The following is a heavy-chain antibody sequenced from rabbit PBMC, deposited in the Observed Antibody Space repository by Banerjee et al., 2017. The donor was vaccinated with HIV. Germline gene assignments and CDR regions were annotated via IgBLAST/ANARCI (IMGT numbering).Heavy chain of an antibody. D-gene: IGHD6-1*01. CDR2: IYPDYGST. CDR1: GFSFSNSDY. CDR3: ARGVSGYGHFNL. V-gene: IGHV1S40*01. J-gene: IGHJ4*01. Sequence: GFSFSNSDYMCWVRQAPGKGLEWIAYIYPDYGSTDYASWVNGRFTISKTSSTTVTLQMTSLTAADTATYFCARGVSGYGHFNLWGQGTLVTVS.